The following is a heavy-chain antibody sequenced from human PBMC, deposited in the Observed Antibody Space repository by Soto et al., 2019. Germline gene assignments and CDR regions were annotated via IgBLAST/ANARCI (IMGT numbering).Heavy chain of an antibody. CDR1: GYTFTSYG. CDR2: ISAYNGNT. V-gene: IGHV1-18*01. J-gene: IGHJ6*02. Sequence: QVQLVQSGAAVKKPGASVKVSCKASGYTFTSYGFSWVRQAPGQGLEWMGWISAYNGNTNYAQKLQGRVTMTTDTSTSTAYMELRSLRSDDTAVYYCASYHLNSSCSGMDVWGQGTTVTVSS. CDR3: ASYHLNSSCSGMDV.